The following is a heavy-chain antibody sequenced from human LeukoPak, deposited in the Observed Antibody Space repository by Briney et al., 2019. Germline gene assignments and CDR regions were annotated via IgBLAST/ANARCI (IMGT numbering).Heavy chain of an antibody. D-gene: IGHD2-21*01. CDR3: ARGLLDTKDRIGDCYGY. J-gene: IGHJ4*02. V-gene: IGHV1-8*03. Sequence: GASVKVSCKASGYTFTSYDINWVRQATGQGLEWMGWMNPNSGNTGYAQKFQGRVTTTRNTSISTAYMELSSLRSEDTAVYYCARGLLDTKDRIGDCYGYWGQGTLVTVSS. CDR2: MNPNSGNT. CDR1: GYTFTSYD.